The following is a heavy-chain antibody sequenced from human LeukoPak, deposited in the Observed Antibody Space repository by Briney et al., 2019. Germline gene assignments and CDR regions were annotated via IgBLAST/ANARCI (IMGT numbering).Heavy chain of an antibody. CDR1: GFTASNNY. J-gene: IGHJ4*02. CDR2: IYAGGST. CDR3: ARGLYGSGTGDY. Sequence: PGGSLRLSCAASGFTASNNYMSWVRQTPGKGLEWVSVIYAGGSTYYADSVKGRFTISRDNSKNTLDLQMNSLRVEDTAVYFCARGLYGSGTGDYWGLGTLVTVSS. V-gene: IGHV3-66*01. D-gene: IGHD3-10*01.